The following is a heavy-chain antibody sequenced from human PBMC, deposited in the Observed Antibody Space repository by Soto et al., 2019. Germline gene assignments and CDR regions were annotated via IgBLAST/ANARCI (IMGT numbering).Heavy chain of an antibody. CDR1: GFTFSNYG. Sequence: QVQLVESGGGVVQPGRSLRLSCAASGFTFSNYGMHWVRQAPGKGLEWVAVIWYDGSNKYYADSVKGRFIISRDNSKNTLYLQMNSLRAEDTGVYYCARVTEGGWASFDCWGQGTLVTVSS. J-gene: IGHJ4*02. D-gene: IGHD1-26*01. CDR3: ARVTEGGWASFDC. V-gene: IGHV3-33*01. CDR2: IWYDGSNK.